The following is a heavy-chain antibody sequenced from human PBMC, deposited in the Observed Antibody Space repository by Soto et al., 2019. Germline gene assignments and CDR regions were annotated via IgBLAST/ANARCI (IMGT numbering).Heavy chain of an antibody. V-gene: IGHV1-69*01. Sequence: QVQLVQSGAEVKKPGSSVKVSCKASGGTFSSYAISWVRQAPGQGLEWMGGIIPIFGTANYAQKFQGRVTITADESTSTAYMVLSRLRSEDTAVYYCASDIVVVSDYYCGMDVWGQGTTVTVSS. D-gene: IGHD2-2*01. CDR3: ASDIVVVSDYYCGMDV. CDR2: IIPIFGTA. J-gene: IGHJ6*02. CDR1: GGTFSSYA.